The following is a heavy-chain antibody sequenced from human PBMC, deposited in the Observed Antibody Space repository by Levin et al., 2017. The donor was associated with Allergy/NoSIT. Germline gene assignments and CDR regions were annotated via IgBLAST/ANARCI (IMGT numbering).Heavy chain of an antibody. CDR1: GFTFSSHG. J-gene: IGHJ1*01. CDR3: ATGCAGSHNCFIIEH. V-gene: IGHV3-33*01. D-gene: IGHD1-1*01. CDR2: ISSDGTTK. Sequence: SCAASGFTFSSHGMHWVRQAAGKGLEWVAVISSDGTTKYYGDSVKGRLTISRDNSKSTLHLQMNNLRAEDTAVDYCATGCAGSHNCFIIEHWGQGTMVSVSS.